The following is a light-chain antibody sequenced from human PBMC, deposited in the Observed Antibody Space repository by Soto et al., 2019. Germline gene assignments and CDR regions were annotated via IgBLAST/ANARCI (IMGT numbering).Light chain of an antibody. CDR1: QGINNY. Sequence: IQMTQSPSSLSASLGDRVTITCRASQGINNYLAWYQQRPGKVPKLLISAASTLQSGVPSRFSGSGSGRDFTLTISSLQPEDFATYYCLLDYSYFWAFGQGTKVEIK. J-gene: IGKJ1*01. CDR2: AAS. V-gene: IGKV1-6*01. CDR3: LLDYSYFWA.